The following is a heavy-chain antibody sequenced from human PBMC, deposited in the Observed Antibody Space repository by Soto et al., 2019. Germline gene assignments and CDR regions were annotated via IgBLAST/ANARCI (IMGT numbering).Heavy chain of an antibody. V-gene: IGHV3-11*01. CDR3: ARVRSGDKWNDDAFDI. J-gene: IGHJ3*02. Sequence: QVQLVESGGGLVKPGGSLRLSCAASGFTFSDYYMSWIRQAPGKGLEWVSYISSRYTTYYADSVKGRFTISRDNAKNSLYLQMNSLRADDTALYYCARVRSGDKWNDDAFDIWGQGTMVTVSS. D-gene: IGHD1-20*01. CDR2: ISSRYTT. CDR1: GFTFSDYY.